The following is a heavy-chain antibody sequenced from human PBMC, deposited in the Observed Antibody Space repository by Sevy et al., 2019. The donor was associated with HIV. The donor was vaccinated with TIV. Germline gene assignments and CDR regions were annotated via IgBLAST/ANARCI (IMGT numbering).Heavy chain of an antibody. CDR2: LSFGCGRI. D-gene: IGHD2-8*01. V-gene: IGHV3-23*01. CDR3: AREGCTQPHDY. CDR1: GFTFAKYS. Sequence: GGSLRLSCAASGFTFAKYSMSWVRQAPGKELEWVSTLSFGCGRIKYADSVKGRFTISRDDSKNTLFLQMNSLRAEDTATYFCAREGCTQPHDYWGQGTLVTVSS. J-gene: IGHJ4*02.